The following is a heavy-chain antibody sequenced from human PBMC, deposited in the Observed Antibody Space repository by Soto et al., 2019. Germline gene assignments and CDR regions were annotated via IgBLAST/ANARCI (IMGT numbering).Heavy chain of an antibody. D-gene: IGHD4-17*01. CDR2: ISWNSGSI. CDR1: GFTFDDYA. Sequence: EVQLVESGGGLVQPGRSLRLSCAASGFTFDDYAMHWVRQAPGKGLEWVSGISWNSGSIGYADSVKGRFTISRDNAKNSLYLQMNSLRAEDTASYYCAKDRYGDYLSGKFDPWGQGTLVTVSS. CDR3: AKDRYGDYLSGKFDP. J-gene: IGHJ5*02. V-gene: IGHV3-9*01.